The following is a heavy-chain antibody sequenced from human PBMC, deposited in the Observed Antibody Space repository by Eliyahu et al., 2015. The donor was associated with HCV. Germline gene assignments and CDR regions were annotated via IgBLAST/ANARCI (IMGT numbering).Heavy chain of an antibody. CDR1: TFTFTNAX. CDR3: TTIGYLPLPDY. V-gene: IGHV3-15*01. Sequence: LVESGGGLVXPGGXXRLSCAXSTFTFTNAXXXWVRQXPGKGREWGGRIKSDGETTDYAAPVKGRFTISRDDSKNTLYLQMNSLTTADTALYYCTTIGYLPLPDYWGQGTLVTVSS. J-gene: IGHJ4*02. CDR2: IKSDGETT. D-gene: IGHD2-15*01.